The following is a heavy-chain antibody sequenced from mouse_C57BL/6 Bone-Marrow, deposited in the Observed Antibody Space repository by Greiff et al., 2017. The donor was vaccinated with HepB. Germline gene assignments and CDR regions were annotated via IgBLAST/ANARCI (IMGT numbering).Heavy chain of an antibody. CDR2: IYPRSGNT. CDR1: GYTFTSYG. J-gene: IGHJ2*01. Sequence: VKLQESGAELARPGASVKLSCKASGYTFTSYGISWVKQRTGQGLEWIGEIYPRSGNTYYNEKFKGKATLTANKSSSTAYMELRSLTSEDSAVYFCAAVLLPLFDYWGQGTTLTVSS. CDR3: AAVLLPLFDY. D-gene: IGHD1-1*01. V-gene: IGHV1-81*01.